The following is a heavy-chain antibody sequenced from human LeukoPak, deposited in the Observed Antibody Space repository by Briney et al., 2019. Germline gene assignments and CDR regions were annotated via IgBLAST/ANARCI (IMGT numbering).Heavy chain of an antibody. CDR1: GGSIRSTSYY. D-gene: IGHD6-19*01. CDR2: VHYSGST. J-gene: IGHJ5*02. V-gene: IGHV4-39*01. Sequence: PSETLSLTCTVSGGSIRSTSYYWGWIRQPPGKGLEWLGSVHYSGSTYDNPSLKSRVTMSVDTSKNQFSLNLISVTAADTAVYYCARRSTVAGRGRFDPWGQGTLVTISS. CDR3: ARRSTVAGRGRFDP.